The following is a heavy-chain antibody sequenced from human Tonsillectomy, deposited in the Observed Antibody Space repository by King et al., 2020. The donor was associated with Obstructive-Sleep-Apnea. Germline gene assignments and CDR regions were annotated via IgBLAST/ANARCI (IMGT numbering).Heavy chain of an antibody. CDR1: GGSISSHY. Sequence: QLQESGPGLVKPSETLSLTCAVSGGSISSHYWSWIRQPPGKGLEWIGYINYSGSTNYIPSLKSRVTISLEKSKNQFSLRLRSVTAADTAVYYCARLRSVAGTRTPSFDVWGQGPLVTVSS. CDR3: ARLRSVAGTRTPSFDV. D-gene: IGHD6-19*01. V-gene: IGHV4-59*08. CDR2: INYSGST. J-gene: IGHJ3*01.